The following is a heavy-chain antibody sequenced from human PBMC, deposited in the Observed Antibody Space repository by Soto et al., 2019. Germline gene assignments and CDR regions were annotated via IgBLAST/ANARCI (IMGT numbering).Heavy chain of an antibody. D-gene: IGHD1-26*01. Sequence: EVQLLESGGGLVQPGGSLRLSCAASGFTFSSYAMSWVRQAPGKGLEWVSAISGSGGSTYYADSVKGRFTISRDNSKNTLYLQMNSLRAEDTAVYYWAKLGEWELLTYYFDYWGQGTLVTVSS. V-gene: IGHV3-23*01. CDR1: GFTFSSYA. CDR3: AKLGEWELLTYYFDY. CDR2: ISGSGGST. J-gene: IGHJ4*02.